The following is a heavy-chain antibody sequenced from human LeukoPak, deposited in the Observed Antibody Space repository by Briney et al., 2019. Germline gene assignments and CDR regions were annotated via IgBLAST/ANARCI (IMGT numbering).Heavy chain of an antibody. CDR1: GGSVSSSSYY. Sequence: SETLSLTCTVSGGSVSSSSYYWGWIRQPPGKGLEWIGSIYYSGSTYYNPSLKSRVTISVDTSKTQFSLKLSSVTAADTAVYYCARLYYYYYYMDVWGKGTTVTVSS. J-gene: IGHJ6*03. V-gene: IGHV4-39*07. CDR3: ARLYYYYYYMDV. CDR2: IYYSGST.